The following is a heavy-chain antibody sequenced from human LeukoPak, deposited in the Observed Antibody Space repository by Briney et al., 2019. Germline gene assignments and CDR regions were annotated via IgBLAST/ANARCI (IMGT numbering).Heavy chain of an antibody. CDR1: GGSISSSNW. V-gene: IGHV4-4*02. CDR3: ARVGEYGDFDY. D-gene: IGHD4-17*01. J-gene: IGHJ4*02. Sequence: SETLSLTCAVSGGSISSSNWWSWVRQPPGKGLEWIGEIYHSGSTNYNPSLKSRVTISADKSKNQFSLKLSSVTAADTAVYYCARVGEYGDFDYWGQGTLVTVSS. CDR2: IYHSGST.